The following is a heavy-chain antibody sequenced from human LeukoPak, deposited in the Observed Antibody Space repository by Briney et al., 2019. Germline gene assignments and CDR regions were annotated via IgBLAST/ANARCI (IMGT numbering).Heavy chain of an antibody. CDR2: MTPNSGNT. D-gene: IGHD1-14*01. J-gene: IGHJ4*02. V-gene: IGHV1-8*01. Sequence: GASVKVSCKASGYTFTSYDINWVRQATGQGLEWMGWMTPNSGNTGYAQKFQGRVTITRNTSISTAYMELSSLRFEDTAVYYCARRRVGTHFDYWGQGTLVTVSS. CDR3: ARRRVGTHFDY. CDR1: GYTFTSYD.